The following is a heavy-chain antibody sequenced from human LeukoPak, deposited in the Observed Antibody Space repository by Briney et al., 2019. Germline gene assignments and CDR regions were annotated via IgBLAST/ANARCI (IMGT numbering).Heavy chain of an antibody. J-gene: IGHJ4*02. CDR2: ISAYNGNT. CDR3: ARDYEYDILTGYSPLGY. CDR1: GYTFTSYG. V-gene: IGHV1-18*01. D-gene: IGHD3-9*01. Sequence: ASVKVSCKASGYTFTSYGISWVRQAPGQGLEWMGWISAYNGNTNYAQKLQGRVTMTTDTSTSTAYMELRSLRSDDTAVYYCARDYEYDILTGYSPLGYWGQGTLVTVSS.